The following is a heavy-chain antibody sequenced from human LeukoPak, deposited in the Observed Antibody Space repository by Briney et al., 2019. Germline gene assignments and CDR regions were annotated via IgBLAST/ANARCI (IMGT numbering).Heavy chain of an antibody. CDR2: VNHSGYT. CDR1: GVSFSTYY. D-gene: IGHD1-1*01. J-gene: IGHJ4*03. CDR3: ARGPTISETGYFDY. V-gene: IGHV4-34*01. Sequence: PSETLSLTCGVSGVSFSTYYWSWTRQSPEKGLEWIGEVNHSGYTNYNPSLKSRVTISVDTSKNQFSLKVTSLTAADTAVYYCARGPTISETGYFDYWGQGTLVTVSS.